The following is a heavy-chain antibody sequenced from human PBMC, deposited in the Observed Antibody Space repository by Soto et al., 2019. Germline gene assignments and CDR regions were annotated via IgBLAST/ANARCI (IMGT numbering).Heavy chain of an antibody. J-gene: IGHJ6*02. CDR2: TYYRSKWYN. CDR1: GDSVSSNSAA. CDR3: ARVEYSSSSNYYYGMDV. V-gene: IGHV6-1*01. D-gene: IGHD6-6*01. Sequence: SQTLSLTCAISGDSVSSNSAAWNWIRQSPSRGLEWLGRTYYRSKWYNDYAVSVKSRITINPDTSKNQFSLQLNSVTPEDTAVYYCARVEYSSSSNYYYGMDVWGQGTTDTVSS.